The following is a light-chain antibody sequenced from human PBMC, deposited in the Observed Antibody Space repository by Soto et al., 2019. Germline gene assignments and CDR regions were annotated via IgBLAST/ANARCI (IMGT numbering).Light chain of an antibody. V-gene: IGKV1-12*01. J-gene: IGKJ4*01. CDR2: HTS. CDR1: QNAGSW. Sequence: DIQMTQSPPFVYASVGDRVTISCRASQNAGSWLSWFHQKPGGAPNLLIFHTSRLQTGVPSRFAGRGSGTEFTLTISSLQPEDFGTYYCQHADGLRALTFGGGTTVEI. CDR3: QHADGLRALT.